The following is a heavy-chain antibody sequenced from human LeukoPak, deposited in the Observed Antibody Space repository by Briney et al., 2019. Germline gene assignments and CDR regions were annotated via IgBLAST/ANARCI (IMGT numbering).Heavy chain of an antibody. D-gene: IGHD3-10*01. CDR1: GSSISSGGYY. Sequence: NPSQTLSLTCTVSGSSISSGGYYWSWIRQHPGKGLEWIGYIYYSGSTYYNPSLKSRVTISVDTSKNQFSLKLSSVTAADTAVYYCARDNVPQGSYGSGSYIPYYYYYGMDVWGQGTTVTVSS. V-gene: IGHV4-31*03. CDR3: ARDNVPQGSYGSGSYIPYYYYYGMDV. J-gene: IGHJ6*02. CDR2: IYYSGST.